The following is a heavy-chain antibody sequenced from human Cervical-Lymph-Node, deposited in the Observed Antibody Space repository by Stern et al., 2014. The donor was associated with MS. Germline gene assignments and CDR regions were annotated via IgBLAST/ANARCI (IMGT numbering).Heavy chain of an antibody. CDR3: ARIGTDAFDI. D-gene: IGHD1-1*01. J-gene: IGHJ3*02. Sequence: QLQLQESGPGLVKPSQTLSLTCTVSGGSISSGSYYWSWIRQPAGKGLEWIGRIYTSGSTNYNPSLKGRVPISADTSKNQFSLQLSSVTAADTAVYYCARIGTDAFDIWGQGTMVTVSS. V-gene: IGHV4-61*02. CDR1: GGSISSGSYY. CDR2: IYTSGST.